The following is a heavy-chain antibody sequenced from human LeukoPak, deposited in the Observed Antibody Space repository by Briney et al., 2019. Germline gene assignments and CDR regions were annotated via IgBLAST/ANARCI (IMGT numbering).Heavy chain of an antibody. Sequence: PGGSLRLSCAASGFHVITYYMNWFRQAPGKGLEWASVIYSDFRTYYADSVKGRFIITKDTSNNTLYLQMNNLRADDTAVYYCARESGYAVGDFWGQGTLVTVSS. D-gene: IGHD5-12*01. CDR2: IYSDFRT. J-gene: IGHJ4*02. CDR1: GFHVITYY. CDR3: ARESGYAVGDF. V-gene: IGHV3-53*01.